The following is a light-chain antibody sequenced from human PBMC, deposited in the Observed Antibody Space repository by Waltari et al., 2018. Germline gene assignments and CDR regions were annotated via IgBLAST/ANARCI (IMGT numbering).Light chain of an antibody. J-gene: IGLJ2*01. V-gene: IGLV1-44*01. CDR3: AAWDDSLKRVV. CDR2: TNN. CDR1: SSNIGRNT. Sequence: QSVLTQPPSASGTPGQRVTIACSGSSSNIGRNTVNWYQQLPGTAPKLLIYTNNQRPSGVPGRFSGSKSGPSASLAISGLQSEDEADYYCAAWDDSLKRVVFGGGTKLTVL.